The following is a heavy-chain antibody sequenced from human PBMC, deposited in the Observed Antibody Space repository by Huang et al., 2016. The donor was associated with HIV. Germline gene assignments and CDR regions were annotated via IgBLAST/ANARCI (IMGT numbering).Heavy chain of an antibody. D-gene: IGHD3-22*01. J-gene: IGHJ3*01. V-gene: IGHV1-18*01. Sequence: QVQLVQSGGEVKQPGASVRVSCKASGYDFGSYGMSWVRQAPGQGLELRGGTGSDSRDTRTAQKFQGRVTMTTDRSATTTYMELRSLRYDDTAVYYCARDTYYTDIWKRNDASFLWGQGTMITVYS. CDR1: GYDFGSYG. CDR3: ARDTYYTDIWKRNDASFL. CDR2: TGSDSRDT.